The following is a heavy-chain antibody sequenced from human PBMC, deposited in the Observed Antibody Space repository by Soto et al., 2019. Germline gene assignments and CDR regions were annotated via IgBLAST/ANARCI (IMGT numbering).Heavy chain of an antibody. CDR1: GFTFSSYP. CDR2: ISGRGTNT. CDR3: AKDQGSSWYEIDY. D-gene: IGHD6-13*01. J-gene: IGHJ4*02. Sequence: LGGSLRLSCAASGFTFSSYPMSWVRQAPGKGLEWVSAISGRGTNTYYADSVKGRFTISRDNSKNTLYLQMNSLRAEDTAVYYCAKDQGSSWYEIDYWGQGTLVTVSS. V-gene: IGHV3-23*01.